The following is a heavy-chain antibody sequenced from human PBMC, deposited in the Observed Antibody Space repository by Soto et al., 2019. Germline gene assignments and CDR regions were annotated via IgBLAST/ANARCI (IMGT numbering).Heavy chain of an antibody. V-gene: IGHV4-31*03. Sequence: QVQLQESGPGLVKPSQTLSLTCTVSGGSISSGGYYWSWIRQHPGKGLEWIGYIYYSGGTYYNPSLTSRFTISVDTSKNQFSLKLSSVTAADTAVYYCARVKYYDFWSGPSGWFDPWGQGTLVTVSS. CDR3: ARVKYYDFWSGPSGWFDP. CDR2: IYYSGGT. CDR1: GGSISSGGYY. D-gene: IGHD3-3*01. J-gene: IGHJ5*02.